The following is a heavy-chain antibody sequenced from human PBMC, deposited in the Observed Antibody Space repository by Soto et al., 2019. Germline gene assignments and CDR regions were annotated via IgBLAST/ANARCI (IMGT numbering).Heavy chain of an antibody. Sequence: PGGSLRLSCAASGFTVSSNYMSWDRQAPGKGLEWVSVRYSGGSTYYADSVKGRFSTSRDNSKNTLYLQMNSLRAEDTAGYYCSRAAPAANWFDLWGQGTQVTV. J-gene: IGHJ5*02. CDR1: GFTVSSNY. V-gene: IGHV3-53*01. CDR2: RYSGGST. D-gene: IGHD2-2*01. CDR3: SRAAPAANWFDL.